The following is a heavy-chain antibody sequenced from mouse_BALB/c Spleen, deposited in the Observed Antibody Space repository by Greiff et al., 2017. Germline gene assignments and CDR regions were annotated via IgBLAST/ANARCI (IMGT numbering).Heavy chain of an antibody. CDR2: ISSGSSTI. V-gene: IGHV5-17*02. J-gene: IGHJ2*01. CDR3: ARSDGYYGNYFDY. D-gene: IGHD2-3*01. CDR1: GFTFSSFG. Sequence: EVKLEESGGGLVQPGGSRKLSCAASGFTFSSFGMHWVRQAPEKGLEWVAYISSGSSTIYYADTVKGRFTISRDNPKNTLFLQMTSLRSEDTAMYYCARSDGYYGNYFDYWGQGTTLTVSS.